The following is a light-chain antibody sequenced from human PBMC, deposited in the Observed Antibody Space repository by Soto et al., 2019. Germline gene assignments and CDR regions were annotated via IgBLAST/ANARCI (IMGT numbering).Light chain of an antibody. V-gene: IGLV2-14*01. CDR3: SSYTSITTPRWV. CDR2: DVS. J-gene: IGLJ3*02. Sequence: QSVLTQPASVSGSPGQSITISCTGTSSDVGDYNYVSWYQQHPGKAPKLMIYDVSNRPSGVSNRFSGSKSGNTASLTISGLQAEDEADYYCSSYTSITTPRWVFGGGTKVTVL. CDR1: SSDVGDYNY.